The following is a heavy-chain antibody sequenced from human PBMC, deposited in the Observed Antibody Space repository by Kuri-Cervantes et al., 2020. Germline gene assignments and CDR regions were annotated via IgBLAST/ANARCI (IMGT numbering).Heavy chain of an antibody. CDR2: IYYSGST. D-gene: IGHD4-17*01. CDR1: GGSISSSSYY. J-gene: IGHJ4*02. CDR3: ARGFKGYGDYEEYFDY. V-gene: IGHV4-39*07. Sequence: SETLSLTCTVSGGSISSSSYYWGWIRQPPGKGLEWIGSIYYSGSTYYNPSLKSRVTISVDRSKNQFSLKLSSVTAADTAVYYCARGFKGYGDYEEYFDYWGQGTLVTVSS.